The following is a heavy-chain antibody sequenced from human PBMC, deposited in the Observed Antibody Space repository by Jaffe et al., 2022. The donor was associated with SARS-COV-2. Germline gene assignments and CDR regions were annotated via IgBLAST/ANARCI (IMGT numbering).Heavy chain of an antibody. CDR1: GGSISSSSYY. J-gene: IGHJ4*02. CDR2: IYYSGST. V-gene: IGHV4-39*01. CDR3: ASKPPPFYYCSSTSCLDY. Sequence: QLQLQESGPGLVKPSETLSLTCTVSGGSISSSSYYWGWIRQPPGKGLEWIGSIYYSGSTYYNPSLKSRVTISVDTSKNQFSLKLSSVTAADTAVYYCASKPPPFYYCSSTSCLDYWGQGTLVTVSS. D-gene: IGHD2-2*01.